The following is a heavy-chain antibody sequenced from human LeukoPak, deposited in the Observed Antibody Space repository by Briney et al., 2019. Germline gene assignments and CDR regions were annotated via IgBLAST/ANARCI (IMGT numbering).Heavy chain of an antibody. Sequence: SVKVSCKASGGTFSSYTISWVRQAPGQGSEWMGRIIPILGIANYAQKFQGRVTITADKSTSTAYMELSSLRSEDMAVYYCAKVPDTAMVSSDYWGQGTLVTVSS. CDR1: GGTFSSYT. J-gene: IGHJ4*02. V-gene: IGHV1-69*02. CDR3: AKVPDTAMVSSDY. D-gene: IGHD5-18*01. CDR2: IIPILGIA.